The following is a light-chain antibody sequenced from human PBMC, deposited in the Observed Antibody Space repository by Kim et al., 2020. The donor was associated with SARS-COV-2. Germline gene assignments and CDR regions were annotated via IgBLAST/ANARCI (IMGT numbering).Light chain of an antibody. CDR2: AVS. Sequence: QSVLTQPASVSGSPGQSITISCTGTSSDVGSYNYVSWYQQHPGKAPKLMIYAVSNRPSGVSNRFSGSKSGNTASLTISGLQAEDEADYSCSSYTRSSTNYVFGTGTNVTVL. V-gene: IGLV2-14*03. J-gene: IGLJ1*01. CDR3: SSYTRSSTNYV. CDR1: SSDVGSYNY.